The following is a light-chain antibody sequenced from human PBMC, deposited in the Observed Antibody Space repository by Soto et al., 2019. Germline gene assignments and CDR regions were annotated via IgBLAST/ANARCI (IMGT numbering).Light chain of an antibody. CDR3: QQYGISPRT. Sequence: PGERATLSCRASQSVGNNVAWYQQKPGQTPRLLIHGASTRAAGIPDRFSGSGSGTDFTLTISRLEPEDFAVYYCQQYGISPRTFGQGTKVDI. CDR2: GAS. CDR1: QSVGNN. J-gene: IGKJ1*01. V-gene: IGKV3-20*01.